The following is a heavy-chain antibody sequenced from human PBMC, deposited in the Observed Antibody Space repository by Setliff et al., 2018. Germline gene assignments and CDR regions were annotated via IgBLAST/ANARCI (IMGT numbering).Heavy chain of an antibody. CDR3: ARDVGGEGYFDS. CDR1: GGSISSGVYY. CDR2: IYHGGKT. D-gene: IGHD3-10*01. V-gene: IGHV4-39*07. J-gene: IGHJ4*02. Sequence: SETLSLTCTVSGGSISSGVYYWGWIRQPPGKGLEWIGRIYHGGKTYYNTSLESRLTISVDTSKNQFSLKLSAVTAADTAVYYCARDVGGEGYFDSWGQGTLVTVSS.